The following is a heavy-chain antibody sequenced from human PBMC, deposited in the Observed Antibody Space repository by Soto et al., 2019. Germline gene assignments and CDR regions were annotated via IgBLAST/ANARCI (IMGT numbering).Heavy chain of an antibody. J-gene: IGHJ5*02. CDR1: GITYTTYA. D-gene: IGHD5-12*01. CDR2: INTGNGNT. CDR3: ARAISGYVS. Sequence: QVQLVQSGAEVKKPGASVKVACKASGITYTTYAIHWVRQAPGQGLEWMGWINTGNGNTRYSQRFQGRVTRTTDTSASTAYMDVSSLTSGDTTVYYCARAISGYVSWGQGTLITVSS. V-gene: IGHV1-3*04.